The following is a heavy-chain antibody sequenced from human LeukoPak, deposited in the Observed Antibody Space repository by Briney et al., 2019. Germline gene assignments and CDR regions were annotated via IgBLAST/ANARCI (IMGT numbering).Heavy chain of an antibody. CDR1: GFTFSSYW. CDR2: INCDGSST. J-gene: IGHJ4*02. Sequence: GGSLRLSCAASGFTFSSYWMHWVRQAPGKGLVWVSRINCDGSSTSYADSVKGRFTISRDNAKNTLYLQMNSLRAEDTAVYYCARVQSDYDFWSGYFSPFDYWGQGTLVTVSS. CDR3: ARVQSDYDFWSGYFSPFDY. V-gene: IGHV3-74*01. D-gene: IGHD3-3*01.